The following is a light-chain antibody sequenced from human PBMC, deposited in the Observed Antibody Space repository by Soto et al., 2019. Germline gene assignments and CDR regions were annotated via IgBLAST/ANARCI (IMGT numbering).Light chain of an antibody. J-gene: IGKJ5*01. CDR1: ESVSTN. Sequence: EIVMTHSPATLSLSPGERATLSCRSSESVSTNLAWYQQKAGQAPRLLIYGASTRATGIPARFSGSGSGTEFTLTISSLQSEDFAVYYCQQYNNWPPITFGQGTRLEIK. CDR2: GAS. V-gene: IGKV3-15*01. CDR3: QQYNNWPPIT.